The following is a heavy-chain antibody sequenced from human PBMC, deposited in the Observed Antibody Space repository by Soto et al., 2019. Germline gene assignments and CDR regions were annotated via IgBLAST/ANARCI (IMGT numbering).Heavy chain of an antibody. CDR1: GFTFSNAW. CDR3: TSGVTSRGMDV. D-gene: IGHD2-21*02. V-gene: IGHV3-15*01. J-gene: IGHJ6*02. Sequence: EVQLVESGGGLVKPGGSLRLSCAASGFTFSNAWMSWVRQAPGKGLAWVGRIKTKTDGGTTDYAAPVKGRFTISRADSKNTLYLQMNSLKTEDTSVYYCTSGVTSRGMDVWGQGTTVTVSS. CDR2: IKTKTDGGTT.